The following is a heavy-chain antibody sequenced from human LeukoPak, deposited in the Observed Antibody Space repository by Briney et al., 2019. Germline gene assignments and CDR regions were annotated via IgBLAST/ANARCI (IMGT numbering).Heavy chain of an antibody. D-gene: IGHD3-22*01. V-gene: IGHV4-59*01. J-gene: IGHJ4*02. CDR2: IYYSGST. CDR3: ASMDSSGYFDY. Sequence: PSETLSLTCTVSGGSISSYYWSWIRQPPGKGLERIGYIYYSGSTNYNPSLKSRVTISVDTSKNQFSLKLSSVTAADTAVYYCASMDSSGYFDYWGQGTLVTVSS. CDR1: GGSISSYY.